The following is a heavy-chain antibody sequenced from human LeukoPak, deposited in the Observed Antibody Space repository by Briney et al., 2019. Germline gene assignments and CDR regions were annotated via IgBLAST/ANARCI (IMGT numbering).Heavy chain of an antibody. D-gene: IGHD1-7*01. CDR3: AGRTGTLDY. J-gene: IGHJ4*02. CDR2: IYYSGST. V-gene: IGHV4-59*08. CDR1: GGSISSYY. Sequence: SETLSLTCTVSGGSISSYYWSWIRQPPGKGLEWIGYIYYSGSTNYNPSLKSGVTISVDTSKNQFSLKLSSVTAADTAVYYCAGRTGTLDYWGQGTLVTVSS.